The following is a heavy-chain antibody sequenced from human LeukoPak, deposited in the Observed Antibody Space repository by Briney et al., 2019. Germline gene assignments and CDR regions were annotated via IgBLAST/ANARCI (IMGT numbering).Heavy chain of an antibody. CDR1: GFTFSSYG. CDR3: AKGDVLRYFDWLSFDY. V-gene: IGHV3-30*02. Sequence: PGGSLRLSCAASGFTFSSYGMHWVRQAPGKGLEWVAFTRYDGSNKYYADSVKGRFTISRDNSKNTLYLQMNSLRAEDTAVYYCAKGDVLRYFDWLSFDYWGQGTLVTVSS. J-gene: IGHJ4*02. D-gene: IGHD3-9*01. CDR2: TRYDGSNK.